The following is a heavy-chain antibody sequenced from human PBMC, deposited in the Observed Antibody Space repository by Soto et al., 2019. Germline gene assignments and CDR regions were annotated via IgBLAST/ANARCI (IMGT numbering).Heavy chain of an antibody. V-gene: IGHV4-59*01. CDR2: IYYSGST. J-gene: IGHJ5*02. CDR1: GGSISSYY. D-gene: IGHD3-9*01. Sequence: SETLSLTCTVSGGSISSYYWSWIRQPPGKGLEWIGYIYYSGSTNYNPSLKSRVTISVDTSKNQFSPKLSSVTAADTAVYYCARGPTGTGNWFDPWGQGILVTVS. CDR3: ARGPTGTGNWFDP.